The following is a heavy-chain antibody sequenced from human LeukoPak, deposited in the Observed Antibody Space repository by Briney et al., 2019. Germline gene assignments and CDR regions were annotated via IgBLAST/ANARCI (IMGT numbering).Heavy chain of an antibody. V-gene: IGHV3-64*04. D-gene: IGHD2-2*01. J-gene: IGHJ4*02. CDR1: GFTFSSHA. Sequence: GGSLRLSCSASGFTFSSHAMHWVRQAPGKGLEYVSAISSNGGSTYYADSVKGRFTISRDNSKNTLYLQMNSLRAEDTAVYYCAKDKPICSSTSCYFDYWGQGTLVTVSS. CDR3: AKDKPICSSTSCYFDY. CDR2: ISSNGGST.